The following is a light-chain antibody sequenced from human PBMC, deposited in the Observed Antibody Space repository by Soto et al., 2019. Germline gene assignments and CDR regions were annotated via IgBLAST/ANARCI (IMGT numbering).Light chain of an antibody. CDR3: QSYDSSNVV. Sequence: FMLTQPHSVSESPGKTVTISCTRSSGSIASNYVQWYQQRPGSAPTTMIYEDNQRPSGVPDRFSGSIDSSSNSASLTISGLKTEDEADYYCQSYDSSNVVFGGGTQLTVL. V-gene: IGLV6-57*04. J-gene: IGLJ2*01. CDR1: SGSIASNY. CDR2: EDN.